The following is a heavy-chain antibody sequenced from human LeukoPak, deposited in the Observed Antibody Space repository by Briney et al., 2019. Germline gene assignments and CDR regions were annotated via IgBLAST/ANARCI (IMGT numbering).Heavy chain of an antibody. J-gene: IGHJ6*03. CDR2: IYYSGST. CDR3: ARGGIAAPSTGCMDV. D-gene: IGHD6-13*01. CDR1: GGSISSSSYY. V-gene: IGHV4-39*07. Sequence: SETLSLTCTVSGGSISSSSYYWGWIRQPPGTGLEWIGSIYYSGSTYYNPSLKSRVTISVDTSKNQFSLKLSSVTAADTAVYYCARGGIAAPSTGCMDVWGKGTTVTVSS.